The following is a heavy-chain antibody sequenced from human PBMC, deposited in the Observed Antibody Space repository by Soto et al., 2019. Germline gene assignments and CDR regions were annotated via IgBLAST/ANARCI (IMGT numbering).Heavy chain of an antibody. J-gene: IGHJ5*02. CDR3: ARDKGYSGYDWGDHWFDP. CDR2: IIPILGIA. V-gene: IGHV1-69*04. D-gene: IGHD5-12*01. Sequence: ASVKVSCKASGGTFSSYTISWVRQAPGQGLEWMGRIIPILGIANYAQKFQGRVTITADKSTSTAYMELSSLRSEDTAVYYCARDKGYSGYDWGDHWFDPWGQGTLVTVSS. CDR1: GGTFSSYT.